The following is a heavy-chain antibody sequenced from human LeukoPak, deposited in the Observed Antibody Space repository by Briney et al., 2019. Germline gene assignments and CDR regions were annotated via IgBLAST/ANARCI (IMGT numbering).Heavy chain of an antibody. J-gene: IGHJ4*02. D-gene: IGHD2-21*01. V-gene: IGHV4-34*01. CDR1: GGSFSGYY. Sequence: SETLSLTCAVYGGSFSGYYWSWIRQPPGKGLEWIGSIYYSGSTYYNPSLKSRVTISVDTSKNQFSLKLSSVTAADTAVYYCARHGILWWLDYWGQGTLVTVSS. CDR3: ARHGILWWLDY. CDR2: IYYSGST.